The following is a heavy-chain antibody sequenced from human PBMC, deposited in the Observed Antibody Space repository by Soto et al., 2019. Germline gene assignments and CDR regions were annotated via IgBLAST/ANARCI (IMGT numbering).Heavy chain of an antibody. Sequence: QVPLVESGGGVVQPGRSLRLSCAASGFTFSSYGMHWVRQATGKGLEWVAVISYDGSNEYYPDSVKRRFTISRDNSKNTLYLQMNSLKSEDTAVSYCVVGCGTWGPASPFAYWGQGTLVPVSS. J-gene: IGHJ4*02. D-gene: IGHD7-27*01. V-gene: IGHV3-30*03. CDR1: GFTFSSYG. CDR3: VVGCGTWGPASPFAY. CDR2: ISYDGSNE.